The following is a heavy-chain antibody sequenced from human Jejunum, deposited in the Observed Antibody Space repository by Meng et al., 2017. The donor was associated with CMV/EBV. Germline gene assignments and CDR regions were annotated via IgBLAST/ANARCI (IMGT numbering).Heavy chain of an antibody. J-gene: IGHJ4*02. CDR1: GYTFNSFY. CDR3: ARGSGSGGDFCDY. D-gene: IGHD3-10*01. Sequence: GHLVQAGAEGKKPGASVKVSCKASGYTFNSFYIHWVRQAPGKGLEWMGIINPSGGSTTYAQKFQGRVIMTRDSSTSTVYMELSSLRSEDTAVYYCARGSGSGGDFCDYWGQGTLVTVSS. V-gene: IGHV1-46*02. CDR2: INPSGGST.